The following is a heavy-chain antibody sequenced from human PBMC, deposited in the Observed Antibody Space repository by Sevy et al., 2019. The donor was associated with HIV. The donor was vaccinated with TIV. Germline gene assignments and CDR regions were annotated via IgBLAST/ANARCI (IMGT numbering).Heavy chain of an antibody. CDR2: IRSKAYGGTT. V-gene: IGHV3-49*04. CDR1: GFTFDDYT. CDR3: TRVEGAADWGMDV. D-gene: IGHD1-26*01. Sequence: GGSLRLSCRASGFTFDDYTMSWVRQAPGKGLEWVAFIRSKAYGGTTEYAASVKGRFTISRDESKSIAYLQMNSLKTEDTAVYYCTRVEGAADWGMDVWGQGTRSPSP. J-gene: IGHJ6*02.